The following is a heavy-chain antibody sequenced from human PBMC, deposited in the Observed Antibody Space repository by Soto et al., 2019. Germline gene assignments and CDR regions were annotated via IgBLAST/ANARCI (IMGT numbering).Heavy chain of an antibody. J-gene: IGHJ6*01. CDR3: AKRRGIVLVSAAYGMDV. Sequence: QVQLVESGGGVVQPGRSLRLSCAASGFTFSNYGMHWVRQAPGKGLEWVAVISYDGSNKNYVDSVKCRFTISRDNSKNTLYLQMNSLRAEDTAVYYCAKRRGIVLVSAAYGMDVW. CDR1: GFTFSNYG. D-gene: IGHD2-2*01. V-gene: IGHV3-30*18. CDR2: ISYDGSNK.